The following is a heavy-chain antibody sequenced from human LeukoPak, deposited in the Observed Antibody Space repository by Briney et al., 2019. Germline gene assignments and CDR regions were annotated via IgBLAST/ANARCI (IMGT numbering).Heavy chain of an antibody. CDR1: GLTFSDYY. CDR2: ISSSGSTI. J-gene: IGHJ4*02. CDR3: ARSKGSSTVHDYGDYYFDY. Sequence: GGSLRLSCAASGLTFSDYYMSWIRQAPGKGLEWVSYISSSGSTIYYADSVKGRFTISRDNAKNSLYLQMNSLRAEDTAVYYCARSKGSSTVHDYGDYYFDYWGQGTLVTVSS. D-gene: IGHD4-17*01. V-gene: IGHV3-11*01.